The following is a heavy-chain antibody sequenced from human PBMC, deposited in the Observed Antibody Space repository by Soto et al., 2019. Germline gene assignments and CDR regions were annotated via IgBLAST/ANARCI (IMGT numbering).Heavy chain of an antibody. D-gene: IGHD2-21*02. CDR1: GFTFGSYS. CDR2: ILSSSGVI. V-gene: IGHV3-48*01. CDR3: ARDLRATLVATAMPYYMDV. J-gene: IGHJ6*03. Sequence: EVQLVESGGGLVQPGGSLRLSCAASGFTFGSYSMNWVRQAPGKGLEWVSFILSSSGVIYYADSVKGRFTISRDNAKNSLYLQMNSLRAADTAVYYCARDLRATLVATAMPYYMDVWGKGTTVTVSS.